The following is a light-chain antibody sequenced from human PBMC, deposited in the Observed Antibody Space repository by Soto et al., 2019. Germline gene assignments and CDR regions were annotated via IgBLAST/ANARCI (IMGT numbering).Light chain of an antibody. Sequence: QSVLTQPASVSGSPGQSITISCTGTSSDAGGYNYVSWYQQHPGKAPKLMIYDVSNRPSGVSNRFSGSKSGNTASLTISGLQAEDEADYYCSSYTSSSTLLVVFGGGTKVTVL. V-gene: IGLV2-14*01. CDR1: SSDAGGYNY. CDR3: SSYTSSSTLLVV. J-gene: IGLJ2*01. CDR2: DVS.